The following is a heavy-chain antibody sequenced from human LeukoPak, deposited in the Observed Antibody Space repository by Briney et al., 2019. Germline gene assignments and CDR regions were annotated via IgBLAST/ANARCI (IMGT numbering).Heavy chain of an antibody. CDR1: GASVSAYY. J-gene: IGHJ5*02. V-gene: IGHV4-59*02. CDR2: IHYSGST. CDR3: VQVRLAGLFDP. D-gene: IGHD3-3*02. Sequence: SEALSLTCTVSGASVSAYYWTWIRQPPGKRLEWLGYIHYSGSTNYNPSLNSRVTMSLDASKNQFSLKLSSVSAADTAVYYCVQVRLAGLFDPWGQGTLVTVSS.